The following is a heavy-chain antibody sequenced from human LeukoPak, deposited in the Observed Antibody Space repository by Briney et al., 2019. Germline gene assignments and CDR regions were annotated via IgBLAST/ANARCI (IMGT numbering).Heavy chain of an antibody. CDR1: GFTFSSYA. J-gene: IGHJ4*01. Sequence: GGSLRLSCAASGFTFSSYAMHWVRQAPGKGLEWVAVISYDGSNKYYADSVKGRFTISRDNSKNTLYLQMNSLRAEDTAVYYCARGLDYWGQEPWSPSPQ. V-gene: IGHV3-30-3*01. CDR3: ARGLDY. CDR2: ISYDGSNK.